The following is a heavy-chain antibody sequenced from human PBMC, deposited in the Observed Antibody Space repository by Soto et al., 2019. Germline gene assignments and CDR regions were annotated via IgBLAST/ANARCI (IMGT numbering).Heavy chain of an antibody. D-gene: IGHD6-6*01. V-gene: IGHV4-59*12. Sequence: PSETLSLTCTVSGGSISSYYWSWIRQPPGKGLEWIGYIYYSGSTNYNPSLKSRVTISVDTSKNQFSLKLSSVTAADTAVYYCARVFRDRAARIDYWGQGTLVTVS. J-gene: IGHJ4*02. CDR1: GGSISSYY. CDR2: IYYSGST. CDR3: ARVFRDRAARIDY.